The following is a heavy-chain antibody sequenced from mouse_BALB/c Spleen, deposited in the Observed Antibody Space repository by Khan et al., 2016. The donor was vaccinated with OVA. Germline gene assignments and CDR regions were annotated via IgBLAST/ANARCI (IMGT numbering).Heavy chain of an antibody. CDR1: GFSLANYS. J-gene: IGHJ3*01. V-gene: IGHV2-2*02. CDR3: ARRGYDYGRGALFAY. CDR2: IWSAGST. D-gene: IGHD2-4*01. Sequence: QVQLKQSGPGLVQPSQSLSITCTVSGFSLANYSVHWVRQSPGKGLEWLGVIWSAGSTDYNAAFISRLTISKDNSRSQVFFKVHSLQPNDTAIYYCARRGYDYGRGALFAYWGQGTLVTVSA.